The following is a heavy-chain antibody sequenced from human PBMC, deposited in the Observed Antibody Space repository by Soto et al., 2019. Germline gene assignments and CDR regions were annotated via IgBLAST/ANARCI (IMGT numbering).Heavy chain of an antibody. J-gene: IGHJ3*02. CDR2: IYHSGST. CDR3: ARAHGSGWGAFDI. V-gene: IGHV4-59*12. D-gene: IGHD3-10*01. Sequence: SETLSLTCTVSGGTISSWYWSWIRQPPGNGLEWIGYIYHSGSTYYNPSLKSRVTISVDRSKNQFSLKLSSVTAADTAVYYCARAHGSGWGAFDIWGQGTMVTVSS. CDR1: GGTISSWY.